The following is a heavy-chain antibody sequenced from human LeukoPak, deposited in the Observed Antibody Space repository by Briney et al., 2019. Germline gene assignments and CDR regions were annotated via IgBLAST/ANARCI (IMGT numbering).Heavy chain of an antibody. CDR1: GYSFTSYA. Sequence: GASVKVSCKASGYSFTSYAMNWVRQAPGQGLEWMGWINTNTGNPTYAQGFTGRFVFSLDTSVSAAYLQISSLKAEDTAVYYCARDLGNDCSSTSCSSYYDFWSGYSRFDYWGQGTLVTVSS. J-gene: IGHJ4*02. CDR2: INTNTGNP. CDR3: ARDLGNDCSSTSCSSYYDFWSGYSRFDY. D-gene: IGHD3-3*01. V-gene: IGHV7-4-1*02.